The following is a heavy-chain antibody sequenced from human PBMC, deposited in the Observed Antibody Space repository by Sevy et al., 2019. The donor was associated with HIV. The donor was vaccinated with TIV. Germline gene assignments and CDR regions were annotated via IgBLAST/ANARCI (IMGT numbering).Heavy chain of an antibody. V-gene: IGHV4-61*02. Sequence: TLSLTCTVSGDSITSSNYYWSWVRQPAGKGLEWIGRVYVRGSTTYNPSLQSRVTISVETSKNQFSLKMISVTTADTAVYYCASSWGPTDSSGEFFHPWGQGILVTVSS. CDR1: GDSITSSNYY. CDR2: VYVRGST. J-gene: IGHJ5*02. CDR3: ASSWGPTDSSGEFFHP. D-gene: IGHD3-22*01.